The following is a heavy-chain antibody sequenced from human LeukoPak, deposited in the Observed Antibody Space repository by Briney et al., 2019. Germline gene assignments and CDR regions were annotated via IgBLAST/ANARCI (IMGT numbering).Heavy chain of an antibody. CDR3: ATTTTVTTGVVDY. Sequence: SETLSLTCTVSGGSISPYYWSWIRQPPGKGLEWIGYIYHSGSTYYNPSLKSRVTISVDRSKNQFSLKLSSVTAADTAVYYCATTTTVTTGVVDYWGQGTLVTVSS. D-gene: IGHD4-17*01. CDR1: GGSISPYY. J-gene: IGHJ4*02. V-gene: IGHV4-30-2*01. CDR2: IYHSGST.